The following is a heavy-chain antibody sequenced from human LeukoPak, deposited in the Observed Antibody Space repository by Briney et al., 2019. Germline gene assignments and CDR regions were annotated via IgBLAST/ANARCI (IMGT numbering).Heavy chain of an antibody. Sequence: ASVKVSCKASGYSLSSNGISWARQAPGQGLEWMGWISDYSGNTKYAQNFQDRVTLTTDRSTNTAYMELRSLRSDDTAVYYCAREGATDYYFDPWGRGTLVTVSS. CDR2: ISDYSGNT. CDR3: AREGATDYYFDP. J-gene: IGHJ4*02. D-gene: IGHD4-11*01. CDR1: GYSLSSNG. V-gene: IGHV1-18*01.